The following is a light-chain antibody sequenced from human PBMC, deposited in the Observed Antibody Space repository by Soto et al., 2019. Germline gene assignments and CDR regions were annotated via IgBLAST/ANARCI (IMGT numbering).Light chain of an antibody. V-gene: IGKV3-15*01. CDR3: QQYNNWPRT. CDR1: QSVSNN. J-gene: IGKJ2*01. Sequence: EIVMTQSPATLSVSPGERATLSCRASQSVSNNLGWYQQKPGQAPRLLIYGASTRATGMPARFSGSGSGTEFTLTISSLQSEDFAVYYCQQYNNWPRTFGQGTKLEIK. CDR2: GAS.